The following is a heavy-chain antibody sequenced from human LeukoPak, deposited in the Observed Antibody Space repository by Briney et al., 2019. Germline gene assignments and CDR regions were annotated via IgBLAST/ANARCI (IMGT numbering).Heavy chain of an antibody. CDR1: GGSISSYY. CDR2: IYTSGST. J-gene: IGHJ5*02. V-gene: IGHV4-4*07. Sequence: SETLSLTCTVSGGSISSYYWSWIRQPAGKGLEWIGRIYTSGSTNYNPSLKSRVTMSVDTSKNQFSLRLSSVTAADTAVYYCARDGLEYSFQDPWGQGTLVTVSS. D-gene: IGHD6-6*01. CDR3: ARDGLEYSFQDP.